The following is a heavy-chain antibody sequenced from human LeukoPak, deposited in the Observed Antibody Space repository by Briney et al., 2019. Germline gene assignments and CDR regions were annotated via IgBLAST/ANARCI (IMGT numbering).Heavy chain of an antibody. V-gene: IGHV3-23*01. CDR1: GFTFTNYA. D-gene: IGHD1-1*01. J-gene: IGHJ4*02. CDR3: AKDYNWGPYYFDY. CDR2: ISDSADRT. Sequence: GGSLRLSCAASGFTFTNYAMTWVRQAPGKGLEWVSSISDSADRTFYADSVQGRLTISRDNSKNKVYLQMNSLRVEDTAVYYCAKDYNWGPYYFDYWGQGTLVTVSS.